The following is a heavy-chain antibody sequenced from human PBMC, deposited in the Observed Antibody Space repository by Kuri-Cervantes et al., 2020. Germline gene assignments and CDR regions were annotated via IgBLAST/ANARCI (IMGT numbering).Heavy chain of an antibody. Sequence: KVSCKGSGYSFTSYWIGWARQMPGKGLEWMGIIYPGDSDTRYSPSFQGQVTISADKSISTAYLQWSSLKASDTAMYYCARLGVVDFWSGPFDYWGQGTLVTVSS. J-gene: IGHJ4*02. CDR3: ARLGVVDFWSGPFDY. D-gene: IGHD3-3*01. CDR1: GYSFTSYW. V-gene: IGHV5-51*01. CDR2: IYPGDSDT.